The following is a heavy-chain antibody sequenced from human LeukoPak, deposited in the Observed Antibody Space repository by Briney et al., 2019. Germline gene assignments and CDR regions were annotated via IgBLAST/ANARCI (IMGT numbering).Heavy chain of an antibody. D-gene: IGHD6-19*01. CDR3: AGDMASGSGWYIRRGDYYYYGMDV. Sequence: GGSLRLSCAASGFTFSSYAMHWVRQAPGKGLEWVAVISYDGSNKYYADSVKGRFTIPRDNSKNTLYLQMNSLRAEDTAVYYCAGDMASGSGWYIRRGDYYYYGMDVWGKGTTVTVSS. CDR2: ISYDGSNK. J-gene: IGHJ6*04. CDR1: GFTFSSYA. V-gene: IGHV3-30*04.